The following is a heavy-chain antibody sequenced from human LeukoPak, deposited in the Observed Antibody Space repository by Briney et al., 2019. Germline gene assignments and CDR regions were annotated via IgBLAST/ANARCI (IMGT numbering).Heavy chain of an antibody. Sequence: SETLSLTCTVSGGSISSYYWSWIRQPPGKGLEWIGYIYYSGSTKYNPSLKSRVTILVDTSKNQFSLKLSSVTAADTAVYYCARAVVVAATLINYYYMDVWGKGTTVTVSS. D-gene: IGHD2-15*01. CDR3: ARAVVVAATLINYYYMDV. J-gene: IGHJ6*03. V-gene: IGHV4-59*01. CDR1: GGSISSYY. CDR2: IYYSGST.